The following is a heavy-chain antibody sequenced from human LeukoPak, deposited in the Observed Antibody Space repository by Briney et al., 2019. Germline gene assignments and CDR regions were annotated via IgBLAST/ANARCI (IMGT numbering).Heavy chain of an antibody. J-gene: IGHJ6*03. CDR1: GGSISTGSYY. CDR3: ARHKDYYYSYMDV. CDR2: IYTSGST. Sequence: TLSLTCTVSGGSISTGSYYCSWIRQPAGKGLEWIGRIYTSGSTYYNPSLTSRVTISVDTSKNQFPLKLSSVTAADTAVYYCARHKDYYYSYMDVWGKGTTVTISS. V-gene: IGHV4-61*02.